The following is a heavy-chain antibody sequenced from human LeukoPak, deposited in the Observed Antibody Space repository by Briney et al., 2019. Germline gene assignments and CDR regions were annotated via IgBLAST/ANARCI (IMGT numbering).Heavy chain of an antibody. CDR3: AKDLYSGSHAECFQH. V-gene: IGHV3-23*01. J-gene: IGHJ1*01. CDR2: ISGGGGST. D-gene: IGHD1-26*01. CDR1: GFTFSSYA. Sequence: EGSLRLSCAASGFTFSSYAMSWVRQAPGKGLEWVSGISGGGGSTYYADSIKGRFTISRDNSEDTLYLQMSSLRAEDTAVYYCAKDLYSGSHAECFQHWGQGTLVTVSS.